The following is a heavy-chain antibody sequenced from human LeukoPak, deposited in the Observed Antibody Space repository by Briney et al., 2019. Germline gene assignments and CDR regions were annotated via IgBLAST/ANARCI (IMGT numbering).Heavy chain of an antibody. Sequence: SVKVSCKASGGTFSSYAISWVRQAPGQGLEWMGGIIPIFGTANYAQKFQGRVTITADESTSTAYMEVSSLRSEDTAVYYCATSIRFLGWLPPSGYMDVWGKGTTVTVSS. V-gene: IGHV1-69*13. D-gene: IGHD3-3*01. CDR3: ATSIRFLGWLPPSGYMDV. CDR2: IIPIFGTA. J-gene: IGHJ6*03. CDR1: GGTFSSYA.